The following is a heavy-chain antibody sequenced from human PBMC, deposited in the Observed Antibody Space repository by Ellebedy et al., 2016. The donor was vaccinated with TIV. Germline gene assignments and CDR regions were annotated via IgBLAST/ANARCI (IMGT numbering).Heavy chain of an antibody. CDR2: IYYSGST. V-gene: IGHV4-31*03. D-gene: IGHD2-2*01. Sequence: SETLSLXCTVSGGSISSGGYYWSWIRQHPGKGLEWIGYIYYSGSTYYNPSLKSRVTISVDTSKNQFSLKLSSVTAADTAVYYCAREYCSSTSCYLGYFDYWGQGTLVTVSS. CDR1: GGSISSGGYY. J-gene: IGHJ4*02. CDR3: AREYCSSTSCYLGYFDY.